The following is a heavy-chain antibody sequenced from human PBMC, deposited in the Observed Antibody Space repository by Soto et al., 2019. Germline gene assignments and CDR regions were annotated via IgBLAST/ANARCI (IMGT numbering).Heavy chain of an antibody. Sequence: ASVMVSCKASGYTFTSYDINWVRQATGQGLEWMGWMNPNSGNTGYAQKFQGRVTMTRNTSISTAYMELSSLRSEDTAVYYCARDAITGTTSGYWGQGTLVTVSS. CDR2: MNPNSGNT. CDR1: GYTFTSYD. V-gene: IGHV1-8*01. CDR3: ARDAITGTTSGY. J-gene: IGHJ4*02. D-gene: IGHD1-7*01.